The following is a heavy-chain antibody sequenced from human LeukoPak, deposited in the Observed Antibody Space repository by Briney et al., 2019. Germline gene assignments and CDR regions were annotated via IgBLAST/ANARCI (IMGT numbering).Heavy chain of an antibody. CDR1: GCTFSSYT. V-gene: IGHV3-21*01. Sequence: PGGSLRLSCAVSGCTFSSYTMIWVRQAPGKGLEWVSSTTGSSTYIYYADSVKGRFTISRDNANNSLYLQMNNLGAEDTAVYYCARDLTVTSTCWFDLWGQGPLVTVSS. J-gene: IGHJ5*02. D-gene: IGHD4-11*01. CDR2: TTGSSTYI. CDR3: ARDLTVTSTCWFDL.